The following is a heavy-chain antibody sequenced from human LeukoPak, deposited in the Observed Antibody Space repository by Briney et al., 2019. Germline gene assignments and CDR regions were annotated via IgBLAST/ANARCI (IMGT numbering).Heavy chain of an antibody. D-gene: IGHD6-6*01. CDR1: GGSFSGYY. Sequence: SETLSLTCAVYGGSFSGYYWSWIRQPPGKGLEWIGEINRSGSTNYNPSLKSRVTISVDTSKNQFSLKLSSVTAADTAAYYCARGRSSSSARYYYMDVWGKGTTVTVSS. CDR2: INRSGST. J-gene: IGHJ6*03. CDR3: ARGRSSSSARYYYMDV. V-gene: IGHV4-34*01.